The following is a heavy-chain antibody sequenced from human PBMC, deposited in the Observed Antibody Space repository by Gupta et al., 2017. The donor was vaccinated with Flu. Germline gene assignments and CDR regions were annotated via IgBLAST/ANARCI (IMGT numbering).Heavy chain of an antibody. Sequence: QVQLVESGGGVFQPGRSLRLSCAASGFTFTTYGMNWVRQATGKGLEWLAVIWYDGSTKLYADSVKGRFTISRDNSKNTLYLQMSSLRAEDTAVYYCARDLGVVRYYLGFDVWGQGTTVIVSS. CDR3: ARDLGVVRYYLGFDV. CDR1: GFTFTTYG. D-gene: IGHD3-16*01. CDR2: IWYDGSTK. V-gene: IGHV3-33*01. J-gene: IGHJ6*02.